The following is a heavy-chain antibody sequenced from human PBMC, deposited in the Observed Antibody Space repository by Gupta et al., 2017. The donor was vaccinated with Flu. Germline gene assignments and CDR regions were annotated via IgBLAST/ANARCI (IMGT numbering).Heavy chain of an antibody. V-gene: IGHV3-74*01. CDR2: IKSDESSA. CDR3: ARDGAGDCSGGSCYSWFDP. J-gene: IGHJ5*02. D-gene: IGHD2-15*01. Sequence: QAPGKGLVWVSRIKSDESSASYADSVKGRFTISRDNAKNTLYLQMNSLRAEDTAVYYCARDGAGDCSGGSCYSWFDPWGQCTLVPVSS.